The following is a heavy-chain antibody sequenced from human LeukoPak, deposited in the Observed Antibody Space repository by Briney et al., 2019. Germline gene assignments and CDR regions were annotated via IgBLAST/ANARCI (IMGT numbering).Heavy chain of an antibody. J-gene: IGHJ4*02. CDR3: ARYRYCYVSVCPGLDY. CDR1: GFSFISYW. D-gene: IGHD3-22*01. Sequence: GESLKISCKGSGFSFISYWIGWVRQMPGKGLEWMGIIYPGDSDTRYSPSFQGQVTISADKSISTAYLQWSSLKASDSAMYYCARYRYCYVSVCPGLDYWGQGTVVTVSS. V-gene: IGHV5-51*01. CDR2: IYPGDSDT.